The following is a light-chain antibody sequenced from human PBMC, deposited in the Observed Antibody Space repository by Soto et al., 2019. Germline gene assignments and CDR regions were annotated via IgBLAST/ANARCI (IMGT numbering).Light chain of an antibody. CDR1: SSDVGGYNF. CDR2: EVS. V-gene: IGLV2-8*01. Sequence: QSALTQPPSASGSPVQSVTISCTGTSSDVGGYNFVSWYQQHPGKAPKLMIYEVSERPSGVPDRFSGSKSGNTASLTVSGLQAEDEADYYCSSYAGSNIVVFGGGTQLTVL. CDR3: SSYAGSNIVV. J-gene: IGLJ2*01.